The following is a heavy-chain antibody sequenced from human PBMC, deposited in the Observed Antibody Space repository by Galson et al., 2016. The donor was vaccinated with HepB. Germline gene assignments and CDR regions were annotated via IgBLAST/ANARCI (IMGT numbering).Heavy chain of an antibody. V-gene: IGHV3-30*02. J-gene: IGHJ3*02. D-gene: IGHD3-10*01. CDR2: IHYDGSDK. CDR3: AKVKEGLWFGDLAFDI. CDR1: GFTFNTYA. Sequence: SLRLSCAASGFTFNTYAMHWVRQAPGKGLEWVALIHYDGSDKYYVDSVKGRFTVSRDNAKNTLFLQMNSVRPEDTAVYYCAKVKEGLWFGDLAFDIWGQGTMVTVS.